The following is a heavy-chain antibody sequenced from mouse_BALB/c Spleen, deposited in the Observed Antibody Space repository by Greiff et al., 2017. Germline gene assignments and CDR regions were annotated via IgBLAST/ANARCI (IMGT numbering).Heavy chain of an antibody. Sequence: EVQLVESGGGLVKLGGSLNLSCAVSGFTFSSYYMSWVRQTPEKRLELVAAINSNGGSTYYPDTVKGRFTIARDNAKNTLYLQMSSLKSEDTALYYCASYDYNRGYFDDWGQGTTLTVSS. CDR3: ASYDYNRGYFDD. V-gene: IGHV5-6-2*01. CDR2: INSNGGST. J-gene: IGHJ2*01. D-gene: IGHD2-4*01. CDR1: GFTFSSYY.